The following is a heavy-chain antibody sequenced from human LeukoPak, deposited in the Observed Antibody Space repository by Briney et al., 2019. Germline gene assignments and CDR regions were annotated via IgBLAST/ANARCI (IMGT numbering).Heavy chain of an antibody. CDR1: GGSFNGYY. Sequence: SETLSLTCAVSGGSFNGYYWSWIHQPPGKGLEWIGEIDHSGSATYNPSLQSRVIISKDKSNNQFSLKLNSVTAADTAVYYCARVQQLADFDYWGQGNLVTVSS. D-gene: IGHD6-13*01. CDR3: ARVQQLADFDY. V-gene: IGHV4-34*01. J-gene: IGHJ4*02. CDR2: IDHSGSA.